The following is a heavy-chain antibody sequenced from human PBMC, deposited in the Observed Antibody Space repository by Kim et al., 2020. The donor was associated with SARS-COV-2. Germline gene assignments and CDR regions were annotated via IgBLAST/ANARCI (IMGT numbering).Heavy chain of an antibody. CDR3: ARDRGLGILDEAFDI. Sequence: GGSLRLSCVASGFTLTTNYMSWVRQAPGKGLEWVSVIFGGGSTYSADSVKGRFSVSRDNSKNTVYLQMNSLRAEDTAVYYCARDRGLGILDEAFDIWGQGTMVTVSS. CDR1: GFTLTTNY. J-gene: IGHJ3*02. D-gene: IGHD3-9*01. V-gene: IGHV3-66*01. CDR2: IFGGGST.